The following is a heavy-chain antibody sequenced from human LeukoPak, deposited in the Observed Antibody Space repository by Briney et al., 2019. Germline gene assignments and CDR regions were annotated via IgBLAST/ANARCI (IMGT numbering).Heavy chain of an antibody. CDR2: IWYDGSNK. CDR3: AKDRYYYDSSGFQFDY. J-gene: IGHJ4*02. Sequence: PGGSLRLSCAASGFTFSSYGMHWVRQAPGKGLEWVAVIWYDGSNKYYADSVKGRFTISRDNSKNTLYLQMNSLRAEDTAVYYCAKDRYYYDSSGFQFDYWGQGTLVTVSS. D-gene: IGHD3-22*01. CDR1: GFTFSSYG. V-gene: IGHV3-30*02.